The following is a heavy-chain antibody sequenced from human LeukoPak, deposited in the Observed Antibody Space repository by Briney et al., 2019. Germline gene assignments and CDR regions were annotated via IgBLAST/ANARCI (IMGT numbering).Heavy chain of an antibody. CDR2: VIPIIGRP. CDR1: GGTFSSYT. J-gene: IGHJ4*02. V-gene: IGHV1-69*02. Sequence: SVKVCCKASGGTFSSYTIHWVRQAPGQGLEWVGRVIPIIGRPKSAQSFQGRVSITADTATVYLELSSLRPEDTALYYCARIGTPSNPFDSWGQGTLITVSS. D-gene: IGHD4-11*01. CDR3: ARIGTPSNPFDS.